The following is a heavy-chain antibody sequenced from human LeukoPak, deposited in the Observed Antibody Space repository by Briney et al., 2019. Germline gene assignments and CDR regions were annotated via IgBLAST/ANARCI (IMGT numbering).Heavy chain of an antibody. D-gene: IGHD2-21*02. CDR3: VQGPIVVVTAILFEN. CDR1: GFTFSNYA. CDR2: ISPSGGDT. J-gene: IGHJ4*02. V-gene: IGHV3-23*01. Sequence: PGGSLRLSCAASGFTFSNYAMNWVRQAPGKGLEWVSAISPSGGDTYYAESVKGRFTISRDNYRNTLSLQMSSLRAEDTAVYYCVQGPIVVVTAILFENWGQGTLVTVSS.